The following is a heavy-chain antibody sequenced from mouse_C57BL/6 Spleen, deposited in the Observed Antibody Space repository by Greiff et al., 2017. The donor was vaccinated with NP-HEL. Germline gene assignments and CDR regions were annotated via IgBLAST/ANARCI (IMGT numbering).Heavy chain of an antibody. CDR1: GYTFTSYW. D-gene: IGHD1-1*01. CDR2: IDPSDSYT. Sequence: VQLQQPGAELVMPGASVKLSCKASGYTFTSYWMHWVKQRPGQGLEWIGEIDPSDSYTNYNQKFKGKSTLTVDKSSSTAYMQLSSLTSEDSAVYYCARRVYYYGSSYPYFDYWGQGTTLTVSS. V-gene: IGHV1-69*01. CDR3: ARRVYYYGSSYPYFDY. J-gene: IGHJ2*01.